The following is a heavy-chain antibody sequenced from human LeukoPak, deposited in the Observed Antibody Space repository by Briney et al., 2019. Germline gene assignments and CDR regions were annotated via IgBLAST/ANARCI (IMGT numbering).Heavy chain of an antibody. J-gene: IGHJ4*02. CDR3: AREHSSSWDQFDY. CDR1: GYSFVGYG. Sequence: VASVKVSCKASGYSFVGYGITWVRQAPGQGLEWMGWFNPENGNTNYAQKVQGRITMTADTSTSTSYMELRSLRSDDTAVYYCAREHSSSWDQFDYWGQGTLVTVSS. D-gene: IGHD6-13*01. CDR2: FNPENGNT. V-gene: IGHV1-18*01.